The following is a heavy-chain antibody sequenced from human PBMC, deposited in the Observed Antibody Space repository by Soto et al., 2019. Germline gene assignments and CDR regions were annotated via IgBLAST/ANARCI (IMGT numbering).Heavy chain of an antibody. CDR3: ARDRVVITTLRYFDL. V-gene: IGHV1-69*06. Sequence: QVQLVQSGAEVKTPGSSVKVSCKASGGTFSSYDISWVRQAHGQGLEWMGGIIPIFGTANYAQKFQGRVTITADKSTSTAYMELSSLRSEDTAVYYCARDRVVITTLRYFDLWGRGTLVTVSS. D-gene: IGHD3-22*01. CDR2: IIPIFGTA. J-gene: IGHJ2*01. CDR1: GGTFSSYD.